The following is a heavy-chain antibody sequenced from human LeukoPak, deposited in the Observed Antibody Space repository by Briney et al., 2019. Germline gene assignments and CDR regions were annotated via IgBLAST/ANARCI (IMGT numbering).Heavy chain of an antibody. CDR1: GGSFSGYY. CDR3: ARVEEPRRIGYFDY. D-gene: IGHD1-26*01. J-gene: IGHJ4*02. V-gene: IGHV4-59*01. CDR2: IYYSGST. Sequence: PSETLSLTCAVYGGSFSGYYWSWIRQPPGKGLEWIGYIYYSGSTNYNPSLKSRVTISVDTSKNQFSLKLSSVTAADTAVYYCARVEEPRRIGYFDYWGQGTLVTVSS.